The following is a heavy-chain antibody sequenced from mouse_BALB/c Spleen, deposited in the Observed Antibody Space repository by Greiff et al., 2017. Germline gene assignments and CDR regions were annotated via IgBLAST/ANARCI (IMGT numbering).Heavy chain of an antibody. CDR3: ATRWLLPYFDY. V-gene: IGHV14-3*02. CDR2: IDPANGNT. Sequence: EVKLVESGAELVKPGASVKLSCTASGFNIKDTYMHWVKQRPEQGLEWIGRIDPANGNTKYDPKFQGKATITADTSSNTAYLQLSSLTSEDTAVYYCATRWLLPYFDYWGQGTTLTVSS. CDR1: GFNIKDTY. D-gene: IGHD2-3*01. J-gene: IGHJ2*01.